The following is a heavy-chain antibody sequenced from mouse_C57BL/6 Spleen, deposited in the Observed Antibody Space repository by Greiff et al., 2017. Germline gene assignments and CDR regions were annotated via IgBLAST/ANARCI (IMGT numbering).Heavy chain of an antibody. CDR2: IDPEDGET. CDR3: ARPCSWGALYAMDY. CDR1: GFNIKDYY. J-gene: IGHJ4*01. V-gene: IGHV14-2*01. Sequence: EVQLQQSGAELVKPGASVKLSCTASGFNIKDYYMHWVKQRTEQGLEWIGRIDPEDGETKYATKFQGKATITADTSSNTAYLQLSSLTSEDTAVYYCARPCSWGALYAMDYWGQGTSVTVSS. D-gene: IGHD1-1*01.